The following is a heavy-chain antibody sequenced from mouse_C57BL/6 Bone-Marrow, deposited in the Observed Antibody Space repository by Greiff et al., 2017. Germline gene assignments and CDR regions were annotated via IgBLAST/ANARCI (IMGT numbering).Heavy chain of an antibody. V-gene: IGHV3-6*01. CDR1: GYSITSGYY. CDR3: AREGIYYGNSYWYFDV. J-gene: IGHJ1*03. Sequence: DVQLQESGPGLVKPSQSLSLTCSVTGYSITSGYYWNWIRQFPGNKLEWMGYISYDGSNNYNPSLKNRISITRDTSENQFFLKLNSVTTEDTATXYCAREGIYYGNSYWYFDVWGTGTTVTVSS. CDR2: ISYDGSN. D-gene: IGHD2-1*01.